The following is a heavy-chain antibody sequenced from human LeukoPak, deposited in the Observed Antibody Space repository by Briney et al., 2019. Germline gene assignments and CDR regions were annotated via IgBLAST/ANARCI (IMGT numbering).Heavy chain of an antibody. CDR1: GYSISSGYY. CDR2: IYHSGST. CDR3: ARHSRVSYYFDY. V-gene: IGHV4-38-2*01. Sequence: SETLSLTCAVSGYSISSGYYWGWIRQPPGKGLEWIGSIYHSGSTYYNPSLKSRVTISVDTSKNQFSLKLSSVTASDTAVYYCARHSRVSYYFDYWVQGTLVTVSS. J-gene: IGHJ4*02.